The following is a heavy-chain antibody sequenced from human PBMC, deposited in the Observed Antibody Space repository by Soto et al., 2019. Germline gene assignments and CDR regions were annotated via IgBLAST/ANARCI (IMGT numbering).Heavy chain of an antibody. CDR2: LNPNGGST. J-gene: IGHJ4*02. Sequence: SVRQAPGQGLEWMSILNPNGGSTNYAQNLQGRVTLTRDTSTNTVYMELSSLRSEDTAVYYCARGLTSGDYWGQGTLVTVSS. V-gene: IGHV1-46*01. CDR3: ARGLTSGDY.